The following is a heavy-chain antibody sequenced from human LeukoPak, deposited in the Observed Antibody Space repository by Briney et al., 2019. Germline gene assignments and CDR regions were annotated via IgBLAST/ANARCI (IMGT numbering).Heavy chain of an antibody. D-gene: IGHD5-24*01. CDR2: ISGSGGST. J-gene: IGHJ6*04. V-gene: IGHV3-23*01. CDR1: GFTFSSYA. Sequence: GGSLRLSCAASGFTFSSYAMSWVRQAPGKGLEWVSAISGSGGSTYYADSVKGRFTISRDNSKNTLYLQMNSLRAEDTAVYYCATQFPPSRPYYYYGMDAWGKGNTVTVSS. CDR3: ATQFPPSRPYYYYGMDA.